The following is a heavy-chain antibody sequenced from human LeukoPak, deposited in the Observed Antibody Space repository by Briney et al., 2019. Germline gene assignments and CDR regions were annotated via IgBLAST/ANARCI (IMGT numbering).Heavy chain of an antibody. Sequence: GGSLRLSCAASGLTFSSHWMHWVRQAPGKGLVWVSRITNDGSSTTYADSVKGRFTISRDNSKNTLYLQMSSLRAEDTALYYCVKVGDSGYGEYYQHWGQGTLVTVSS. CDR3: VKVGDSGYGEYYQH. V-gene: IGHV3-74*01. J-gene: IGHJ1*01. D-gene: IGHD5-12*01. CDR2: ITNDGSST. CDR1: GLTFSSHW.